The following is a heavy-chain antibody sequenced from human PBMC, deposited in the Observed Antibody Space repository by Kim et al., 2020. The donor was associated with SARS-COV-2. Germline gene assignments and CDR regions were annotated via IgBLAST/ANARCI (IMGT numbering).Heavy chain of an antibody. Sequence: SETLSLTCTVSGASISRYYWSWIRQSPGKGLEWMGYIYNSGSTNYNPSLKSRVTISLDTSKNHFSLKLRSVTAADTAVYVCSKSLDDSYYMDVWGEGTT. V-gene: IGHV4-59*01. CDR1: GASISRYY. CDR2: IYNSGST. J-gene: IGHJ6*03. CDR3: SKSLDDSYYMDV.